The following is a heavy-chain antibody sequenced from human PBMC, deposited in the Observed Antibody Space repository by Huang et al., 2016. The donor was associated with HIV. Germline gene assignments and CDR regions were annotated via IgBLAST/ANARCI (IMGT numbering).Heavy chain of an antibody. Sequence: EVQLVESGGGLVQPGGSLRLSCAASGFTFSSSWMHWVRQTPGKGRVWVSRINTAGSSTSYADSVKGRFTISRDNAKNTLYLQMNSLRAEDTAVYYCARDPFAQHTFDIWGQGTMVTVSS. J-gene: IGHJ3*02. D-gene: IGHD2-21*01. CDR2: INTAGSST. V-gene: IGHV3-74*01. CDR1: GFTFSSSW. CDR3: ARDPFAQHTFDI.